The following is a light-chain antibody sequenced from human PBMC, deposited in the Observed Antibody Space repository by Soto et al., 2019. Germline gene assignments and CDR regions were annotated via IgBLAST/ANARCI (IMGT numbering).Light chain of an antibody. CDR2: DAI. V-gene: IGKV3-15*01. CDR1: QNIHNH. CDR3: QQYDAGPLT. Sequence: DKLMSQSPATLSVSLGEIVTLSCRASQNIHNHMSWFLQKPGQTPRLLIYDAIIRAPDVPARFSGSWSGTEFTLTINSLQSEDFEVYYCQQYDAGPLTFGGGTKVDIK. J-gene: IGKJ4*01.